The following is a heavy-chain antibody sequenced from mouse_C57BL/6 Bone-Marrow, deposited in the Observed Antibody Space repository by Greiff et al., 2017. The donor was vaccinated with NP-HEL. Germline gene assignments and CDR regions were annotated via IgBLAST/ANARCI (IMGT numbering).Heavy chain of an antibody. J-gene: IGHJ2*01. CDR3: AREGPTTGYFDY. V-gene: IGHV3-6*01. D-gene: IGHD2-14*01. CDR1: GYSITSGYY. Sequence: DVQLQESGPGLAKPSQSLSLTCSVTGYSITSGYYWNWIRQFPGNKLEWMGYISYDGSNNYNPSLKNRISITRDTSKNQFFLKLNSVTTEDTATYYCAREGPTTGYFDYWGQGTTLTVSS. CDR2: ISYDGSN.